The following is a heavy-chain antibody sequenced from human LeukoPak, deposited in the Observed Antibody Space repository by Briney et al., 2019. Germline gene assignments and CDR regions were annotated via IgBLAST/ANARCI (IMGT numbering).Heavy chain of an antibody. Sequence: SSETLSLTCAVYGGSFSGYYWSWIRQPPGKGLEWIGEINHSGSTNYNPSLKSRVTISVDTSKNQFSLKLSSVTAADTAVYYCAGPHDFWSGLGAFDIWGQGTMVTVSS. J-gene: IGHJ3*02. CDR2: INHSGST. V-gene: IGHV4-34*01. CDR1: GGSFSGYY. CDR3: AGPHDFWSGLGAFDI. D-gene: IGHD3-3*01.